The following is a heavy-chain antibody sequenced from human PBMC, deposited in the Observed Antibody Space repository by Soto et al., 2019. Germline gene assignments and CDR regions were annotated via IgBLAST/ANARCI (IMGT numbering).Heavy chain of an antibody. Sequence: SDTLSLTCGVSGGSIRNNDWWSWVRQPPGEGLEWIGEIHHTGRNNYNPSLKSRVTMSVDTSKKHISLILNSVTGADTAVYYCARGSGLGTFGMDVWGQGXTVTVSS. J-gene: IGHJ6*02. V-gene: IGHV4-4*02. D-gene: IGHD1-26*01. CDR3: ARGSGLGTFGMDV. CDR1: GGSIRNNDW. CDR2: IHHTGRN.